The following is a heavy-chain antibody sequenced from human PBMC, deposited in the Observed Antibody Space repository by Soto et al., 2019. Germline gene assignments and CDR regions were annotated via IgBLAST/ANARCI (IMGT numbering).Heavy chain of an antibody. CDR1: GYTFTGYY. D-gene: IGHD1-7*01. Sequence: GASVKVSCKASGYTFTGYYMHWVRQAPGQGLEWMGWINPNSGGTNYAQKFQGWVTMARDTSISTAYMELSRLRSDATAAYYCARCPTRVELRGLSYYGMDVWGQGTTVTVSS. CDR2: INPNSGGT. V-gene: IGHV1-2*04. J-gene: IGHJ6*02. CDR3: ARCPTRVELRGLSYYGMDV.